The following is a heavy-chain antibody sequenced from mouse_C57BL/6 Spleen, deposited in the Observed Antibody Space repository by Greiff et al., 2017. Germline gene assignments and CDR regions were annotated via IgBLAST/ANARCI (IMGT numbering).Heavy chain of an antibody. CDR1: GYAFTNYL. V-gene: IGHV1-54*01. CDR2: INPGSGGT. J-gene: IGHJ4*01. CDR3: ARPIYYDYDSYYYAMDY. D-gene: IGHD2-4*01. Sequence: QVQLQQSGAELVRPGTSVKVSCKASGYAFTNYLIEWVKQRPGQGLEWIGVINPGSGGTNYNEKFKGKATLTADKSSSTAYMQLSSLTSEDSAVXFCARPIYYDYDSYYYAMDYWGQGTSVTVSS.